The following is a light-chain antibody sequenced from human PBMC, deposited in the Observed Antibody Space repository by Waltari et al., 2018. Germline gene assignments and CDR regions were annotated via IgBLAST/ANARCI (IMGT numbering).Light chain of an antibody. CDR3: CSYAGSYTFV. CDR2: DVV. Sequence: QSALTQPRSLSGSPGQSVTISCSGTRSDVGNYNFVSWYQQHPGNAPKLLIYDVVKRPSGIPDRFSGSKSGNTASLTISGLQTEDEADYYRCSYAGSYTFVFGGGTQLTVL. V-gene: IGLV2-11*01. CDR1: RSDVGNYNF. J-gene: IGLJ7*01.